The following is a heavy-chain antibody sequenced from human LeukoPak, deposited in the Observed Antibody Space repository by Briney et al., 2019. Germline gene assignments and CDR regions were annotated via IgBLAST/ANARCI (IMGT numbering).Heavy chain of an antibody. Sequence: PGRSLRLSCAASGFTFSNYGIHWVRQAPGKGLEWVAVISYDGSNKYYADSVKGRFTISRDNSKNTLYLQMNSLRAEDTAVYYCARGVTGENWFDPWGQGTLVTVSS. V-gene: IGHV3-30*03. D-gene: IGHD2-21*02. CDR2: ISYDGSNK. CDR3: ARGVTGENWFDP. CDR1: GFTFSNYG. J-gene: IGHJ5*02.